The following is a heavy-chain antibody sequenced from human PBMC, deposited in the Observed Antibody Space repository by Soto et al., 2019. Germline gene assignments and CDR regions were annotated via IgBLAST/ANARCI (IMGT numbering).Heavy chain of an antibody. CDR1: GFTFSRAW. V-gene: IGHV3-15*01. Sequence: GGSLRLSCAASGFTFSRAWMSWVRQAPGKGLEWVGRIKSKADGETKDYGAPVRGRFTISRDDSQDILYLHMNSLRIEDTAVYYCCVIKRRDQYSTSGYWFDPWGPGTLVTVST. J-gene: IGHJ5*02. D-gene: IGHD4-4*01. CDR3: CVIKRRDQYSTSGYWFDP. CDR2: IKSKADGETK.